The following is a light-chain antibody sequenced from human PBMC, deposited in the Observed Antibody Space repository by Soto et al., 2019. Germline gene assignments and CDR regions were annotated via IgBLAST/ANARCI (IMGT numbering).Light chain of an antibody. V-gene: IGKV1-5*03. Sequence: DIQMTQSPSTLSASVGDRVTITCRASQSISSWLAWYQQKPGKAPKLLIYKASSLESGVPSRFSGSGSGTEFPLTINSLQPDDFATYYCQQYNSYSGTFGQGTKVEIK. CDR1: QSISSW. J-gene: IGKJ1*01. CDR2: KAS. CDR3: QQYNSYSGT.